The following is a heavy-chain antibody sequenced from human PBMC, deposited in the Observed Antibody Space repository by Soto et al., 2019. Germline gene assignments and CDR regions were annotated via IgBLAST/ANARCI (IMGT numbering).Heavy chain of an antibody. CDR1: GFTFSAYA. V-gene: IGHV3-30-3*01. J-gene: IGHJ3*01. D-gene: IGHD3-10*01. CDR3: ATITVVRGVTYDAFDF. Sequence: PGGSLRLSCAASGFTFSAYAMHWVRQAPGKGLEWVAVISYDGTNNYYADCVKGRFTISRDNSKNTLFLQMNSLRSEDTAVYYCATITVVRGVTYDAFDFWGQGTMVTVSS. CDR2: ISYDGTNN.